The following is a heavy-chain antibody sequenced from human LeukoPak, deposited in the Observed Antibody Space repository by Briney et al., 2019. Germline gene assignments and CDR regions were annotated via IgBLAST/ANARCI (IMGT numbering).Heavy chain of an antibody. D-gene: IGHD5-24*01. Sequence: SETLSLTCTVSGGSISSSSYYWGWIRQPPGKGLEWIGSIYYSGSTYYNPSLKSRVTISVDTSKNQFSLKLSSVTAADTAVYYCARDRAGGFWEMATIVQAFDIWGQGTMVTVSS. CDR1: GGSISSSSYY. CDR2: IYYSGST. J-gene: IGHJ3*02. CDR3: ARDRAGGFWEMATIVQAFDI. V-gene: IGHV4-39*07.